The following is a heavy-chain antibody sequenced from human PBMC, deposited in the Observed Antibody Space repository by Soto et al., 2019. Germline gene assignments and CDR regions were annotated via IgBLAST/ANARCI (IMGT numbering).Heavy chain of an antibody. CDR3: AAELGFGKLSVV. J-gene: IGHJ6*02. CDR2: IIPLFGTT. D-gene: IGHD7-27*01. CDR1: GDTFKNCV. V-gene: IGHV1-69*01. Sequence: QVQVVQSGVEVRRPGSSVKVSCKACGDTFKNCVISWVRQAPGQGLEWMGGIIPLFGTTDFAQRFQGRLTITTDESTTTADMELSRLRADGTATYYCAAELGFGKLSVVWGQGTTVIVPS.